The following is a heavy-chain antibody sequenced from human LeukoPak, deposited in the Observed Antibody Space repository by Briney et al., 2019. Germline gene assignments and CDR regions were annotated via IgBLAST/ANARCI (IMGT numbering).Heavy chain of an antibody. Sequence: GGSLRLSCAASGFTFSNYAMYWVRQAPGKGLEYVSAISSNGGSTDYANSVKGRFTISRDNSKNRLFLQMGSLRAEDMAVYYCARGGYYVSSGSFEYWGQGTLVTVSS. D-gene: IGHD3-22*01. CDR3: ARGGYYVSSGSFEY. CDR1: GFTFSNYA. V-gene: IGHV3-64*01. J-gene: IGHJ4*02. CDR2: ISSNGGST.